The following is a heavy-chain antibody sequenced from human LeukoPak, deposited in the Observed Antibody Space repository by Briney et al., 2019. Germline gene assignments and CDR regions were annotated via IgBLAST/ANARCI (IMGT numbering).Heavy chain of an antibody. CDR3: ARGTAMVE. CDR1: GGSFSGYY. CDR2: INHSGST. D-gene: IGHD5-18*01. V-gene: IGHV4-34*01. Sequence: SETLSLTCAVYGGSFSGYYWSWIRQPPGKGLEWIGEINHSGSTSYNPSLKSRVTISVDTSKNQFSLKLSSVAAADTAVYYCARGTAMVEWGQGTLVTVSS. J-gene: IGHJ4*02.